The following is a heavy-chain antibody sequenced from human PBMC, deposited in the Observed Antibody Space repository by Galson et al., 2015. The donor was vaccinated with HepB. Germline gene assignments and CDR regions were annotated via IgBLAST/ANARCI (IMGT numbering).Heavy chain of an antibody. V-gene: IGHV1-8*01. CDR1: GYTFTSYD. CDR2: MNPRSGKT. Sequence: SVKVSCKASGYTFTSYDINWVRQATGQGLEWMGSMNPRSGKTGYAQKFQGRVTMTRNTSISTVYMELSSLRSEDTAVYYCARDPQPAGNGMDVWGQGTTVMVS. J-gene: IGHJ6*02. CDR3: ARDPQPAGNGMDV. D-gene: IGHD2-2*01.